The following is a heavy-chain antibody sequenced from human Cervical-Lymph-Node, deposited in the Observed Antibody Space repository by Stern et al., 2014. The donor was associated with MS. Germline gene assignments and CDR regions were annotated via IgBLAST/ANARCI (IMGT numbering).Heavy chain of an antibody. CDR3: AKDISERHYYFDS. CDR2: ISWNSNNI. CDR1: GFTFDTCA. Sequence: EVQLGESGGGSVQPGRSLRLSCAVSGFTFDTCAMHLVRQGPRKGLELVSGISWNSNNIGYAASVRGRFTISRDNAKNSLYLQMNGLRPEDTALYYCAKDISERHYYFDSWGEGTLVTVSS. D-gene: IGHD3-16*02. J-gene: IGHJ4*02. V-gene: IGHV3-9*01.